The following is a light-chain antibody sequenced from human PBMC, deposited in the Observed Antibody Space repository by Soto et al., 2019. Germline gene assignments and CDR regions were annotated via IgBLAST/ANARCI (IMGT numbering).Light chain of an antibody. CDR2: DAS. J-gene: IGKJ2*01. CDR1: QSIRSW. Sequence: DIQMTQSPSTLSASVGDRVTITCRASQSIRSWLAWYQQKPGKAPKLLIYDASSLESGVPSRFSGSGSGTEFTLTISSLQPDDFATYYCQQYNSYPGFGQGTKLEIK. V-gene: IGKV1-5*01. CDR3: QQYNSYPG.